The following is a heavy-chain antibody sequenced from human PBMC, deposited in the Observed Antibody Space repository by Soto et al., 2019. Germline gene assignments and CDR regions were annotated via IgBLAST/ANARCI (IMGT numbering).Heavy chain of an antibody. CDR2: IHIGGGT. CDR1: GFTVSTNY. CDR3: ARVMPYCSGGSCHSVDY. D-gene: IGHD2-15*01. J-gene: IGHJ4*02. Sequence: EVHLVESGGGLVQPGESLKLSCVVSGFTVSTNYMTWVRQAPGKGLEWVSGIHIGGGTYYADSVDGRITISRDNSENTLYIQINNLRTEDTAVYYCARVMPYCSGGSCHSVDYWGQGTLVNVSP. V-gene: IGHV3-66*01.